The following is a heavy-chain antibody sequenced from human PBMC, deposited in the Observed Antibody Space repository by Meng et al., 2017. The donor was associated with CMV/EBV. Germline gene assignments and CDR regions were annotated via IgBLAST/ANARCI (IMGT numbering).Heavy chain of an antibody. V-gene: IGHV3-7*01. J-gene: IGHJ4*02. CDR1: GFTFSSYW. D-gene: IGHD3-3*01. CDR3: ARIHYDSWSGYYRDY. CDR2: IKQDGSEK. Sequence: GESLKISCATSGFTFSSYWMSWVRQAPGKGLEGVANIKQDGSEKYYVDSMKGRFTVSRDNAKNSLYHQMNRLRGEDTAIYYCARIHYDSWSGYYRDYWGQGALVTVSS.